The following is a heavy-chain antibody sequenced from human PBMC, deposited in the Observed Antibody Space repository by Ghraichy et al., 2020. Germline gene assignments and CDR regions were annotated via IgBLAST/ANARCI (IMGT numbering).Heavy chain of an antibody. CDR1: GFTFTTYA. J-gene: IGHJ4*02. CDR3: ARELLCSSTSCYRGNFDY. CDR2: IWYDGSNQ. D-gene: IGHD2-2*01. V-gene: IGHV3-33*01. Sequence: GGSLRLSCVASGFTFTTYAMHWVRQAPGKGLEWVAAIWYDGSNQYYVDSVKGRFTISRDNSKDTLYLEMNSLRPEDTAVYYCARELLCSSTSCYRGNFDYWGQGTLVTVSS.